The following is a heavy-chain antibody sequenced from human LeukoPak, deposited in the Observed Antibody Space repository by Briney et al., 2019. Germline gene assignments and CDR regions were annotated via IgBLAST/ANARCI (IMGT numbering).Heavy chain of an antibody. Sequence: PSETLSLTCTVSGGSISSGSYYWSWIRQPAGKGLEWIGRIYTSGSTNYNPSLKSRVTISVDTSKNQFSLKLSSVTAADTAVYYCARSMGATDYWGQGTLVTVSS. CDR3: ARSMGATDY. J-gene: IGHJ4*02. D-gene: IGHD1-26*01. V-gene: IGHV4-61*02. CDR2: IYTSGST. CDR1: GGSISSGSYY.